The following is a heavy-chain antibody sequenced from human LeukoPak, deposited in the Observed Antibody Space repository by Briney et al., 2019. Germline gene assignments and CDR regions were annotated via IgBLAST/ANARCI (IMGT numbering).Heavy chain of an antibody. CDR3: ARDGITMIVPGY. CDR2: IYYSGST. J-gene: IGHJ4*02. V-gene: IGHV4-31*03. CDR1: GGSISSGGYY. D-gene: IGHD3-22*01. Sequence: PSQTLSLTCTVSGGSISSGGYYWSWIRQHPGKGLEWIGYIYYSGSTYYNPSLKSRVTISVDTSKNQFSLKLSSVTAADTAVYYCARDGITMIVPGYWGQGTLVTVSS.